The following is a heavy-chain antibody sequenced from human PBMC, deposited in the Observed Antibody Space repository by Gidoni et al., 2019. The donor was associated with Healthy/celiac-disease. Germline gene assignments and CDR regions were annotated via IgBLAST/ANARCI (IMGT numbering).Heavy chain of an antibody. J-gene: IGHJ4*02. CDR2: INPNSGGT. CDR1: GYTFTGYY. D-gene: IGHD4-17*01. CDR3: ARVRGTVTTWASFDY. Sequence: QVQLVQSGAAVKKPGASVKVSCKASGYTFTGYYMHWVRQAPGQGLEWMGWINPNSGGTNYAQKCQGRVTMTRDTSISTAYMELSRLRSDDTAVYYCARVRGTVTTWASFDYWGQGTLVTVSS. V-gene: IGHV1-2*02.